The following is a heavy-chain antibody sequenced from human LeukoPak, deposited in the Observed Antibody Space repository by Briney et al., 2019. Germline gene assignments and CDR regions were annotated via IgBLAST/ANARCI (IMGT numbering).Heavy chain of an antibody. CDR2: IYYSGST. J-gene: IGHJ4*02. CDR3: ARGDDYFDY. V-gene: IGHV4-59*01. CDR1: GGSISSYY. Sequence: SETPSLTCTVSGGSISSYYWSWIRQPPGKGLEWIGYIYYSGSTNYNPSLKSRVTISVDTSKNQFSLKLSSVTAADTAVYYCARGDDYFDYWGQGTLVTISS.